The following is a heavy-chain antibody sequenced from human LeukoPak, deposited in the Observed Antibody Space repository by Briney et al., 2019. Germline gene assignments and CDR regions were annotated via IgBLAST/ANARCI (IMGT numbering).Heavy chain of an antibody. CDR3: AKDRVVPAALFDY. CDR2: INSDGSST. V-gene: IGHV3-74*01. Sequence: GGSLRLSCAASGFTFSSYWMHWVRQAPGQGQVWVSRINSDGSSTSYADSVKGRFTISRDNSKNTLYLQMNSLRAEDTAVYYCAKDRVVPAALFDYWGQGTLVNVSS. D-gene: IGHD2-2*01. CDR1: GFTFSSYW. J-gene: IGHJ4*02.